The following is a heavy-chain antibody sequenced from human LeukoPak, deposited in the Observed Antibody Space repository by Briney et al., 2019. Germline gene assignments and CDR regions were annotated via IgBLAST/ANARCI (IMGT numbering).Heavy chain of an antibody. CDR1: GFTFINCY. D-gene: IGHD4/OR15-4a*01. CDR2: INLSGGST. J-gene: IGHJ4*02. CDR3: ARDLDYGEKSEDY. V-gene: IGHV1-46*01. Sequence: GASVKASCKASGFTFINCYMHWVRQAPGQGLEWLGIINLSGGSTHYPQKFQDRVTMTRDTSTSTVYMELSSLRSEDTAVYYCARDLDYGEKSEDYWGQGTLVTVSS.